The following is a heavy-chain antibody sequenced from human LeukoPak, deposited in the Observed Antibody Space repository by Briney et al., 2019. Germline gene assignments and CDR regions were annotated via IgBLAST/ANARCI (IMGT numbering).Heavy chain of an antibody. CDR3: GRLFDS. CDR1: GGAIISDTFY. J-gene: IGHJ4*02. CDR2: INYSGTT. Sequence: SETLSLTCTVSGGAIISDTFYWGWVRQPPGKGLEWVGSINYSGTTYYNPSLRSRLSISVDTSRTQFFLRLNSVTAADTAVYYCGRLFDSWGQGILVTVSS. V-gene: IGHV4-39*01.